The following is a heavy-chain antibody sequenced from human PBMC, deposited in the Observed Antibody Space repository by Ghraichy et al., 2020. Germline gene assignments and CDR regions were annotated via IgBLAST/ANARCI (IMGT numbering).Heavy chain of an antibody. CDR1: GGTFSSYA. D-gene: IGHD6-13*01. CDR3: ARGIDPGIAAAVEL. Sequence: SVKVSCKASGGTFSSYAISWVRQAPGQGLEWMGGIIPIFGTANYAQKFQGRVTITADESTSTAYMELSSLRSEDTAVYYCARGIDPGIAAAVELWGQGTLVTVSS. V-gene: IGHV1-69*13. J-gene: IGHJ4*02. CDR2: IIPIFGTA.